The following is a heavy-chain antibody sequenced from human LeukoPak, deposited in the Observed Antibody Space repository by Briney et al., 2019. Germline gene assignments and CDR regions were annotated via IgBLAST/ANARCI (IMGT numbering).Heavy chain of an antibody. Sequence: GGSLRLSCAASGFTFSSYAMSWVRQAPGKGLEWVSGISGSGSNTYYADSVQGRFTISRDNSKNTLYLQMNSLRAEDTAVYYCAKSTEQWLPRTFFDYWGQGTLVTVSS. J-gene: IGHJ4*02. CDR3: AKSTEQWLPRTFFDY. CDR1: GFTFSSYA. CDR2: ISGSGSNT. V-gene: IGHV3-23*01. D-gene: IGHD6-19*01.